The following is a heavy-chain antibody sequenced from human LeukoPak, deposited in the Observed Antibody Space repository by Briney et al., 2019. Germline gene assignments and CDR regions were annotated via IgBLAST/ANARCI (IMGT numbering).Heavy chain of an antibody. J-gene: IGHJ6*03. Sequence: GASVKVPCKASGYTFTSYGISWVRQAPGQGLEWMGWISAYNGNTNYAQKLQGRVTVTTDTSTSTAYMELRSLRSDDTAVYFCARAVLGGPTVYYNYYHMDVWGKGTTVTVSS. V-gene: IGHV1-18*01. D-gene: IGHD1-26*01. CDR2: ISAYNGNT. CDR3: ARAVLGGPTVYYNYYHMDV. CDR1: GYTFTSYG.